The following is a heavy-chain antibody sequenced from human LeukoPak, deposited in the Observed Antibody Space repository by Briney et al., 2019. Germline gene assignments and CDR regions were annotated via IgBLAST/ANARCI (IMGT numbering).Heavy chain of an antibody. D-gene: IGHD6-6*01. CDR3: ARDRSVVPYYYYGMDV. CDR1: GGTFSSYA. V-gene: IGHV1-69*13. J-gene: IGHJ6*02. Sequence: GASVKVSCKASGGTFSSYAISWVRQAPGQGLEWMGGIIPIFGTVNYAQKFQGRVTITADESTSTAYMELSSLTSEDTAVYFCARDRSVVPYYYYGMDVWGQGTTVTVSS. CDR2: IIPIFGTV.